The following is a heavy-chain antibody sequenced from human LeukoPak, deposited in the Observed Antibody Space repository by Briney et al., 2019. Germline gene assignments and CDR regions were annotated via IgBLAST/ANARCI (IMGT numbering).Heavy chain of an antibody. Sequence: PGGSLRLSCAASGLTVSSYSMNWVRQAPGKGLEWVSYISSSSSTIYYADSVKGRFTISRDNAKNSLYLQMNSLRGEDTAVYYCARARASGRSGFDYWGQGTLVTVSS. J-gene: IGHJ4*02. D-gene: IGHD2-15*01. V-gene: IGHV3-48*01. CDR1: GLTVSSYS. CDR2: ISSSSSTI. CDR3: ARARASGRSGFDY.